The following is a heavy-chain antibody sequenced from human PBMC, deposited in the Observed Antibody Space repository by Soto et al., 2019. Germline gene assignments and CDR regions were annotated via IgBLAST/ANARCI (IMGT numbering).Heavy chain of an antibody. CDR1: GGSSTSYY. J-gene: IGHJ4*02. Sequence: PSETLSLTCTVSGGSSTSYYWSWFRQPPGKGLEWIGYIYFSGRANYNPSLKSRVTISVDTSKNQFSLKLSSVTAADTAVYYCARRYSGYGDYWGQGTLVTVSS. V-gene: IGHV4-59*08. CDR3: ARRYSGYGDY. CDR2: IYFSGRA. D-gene: IGHD5-12*01.